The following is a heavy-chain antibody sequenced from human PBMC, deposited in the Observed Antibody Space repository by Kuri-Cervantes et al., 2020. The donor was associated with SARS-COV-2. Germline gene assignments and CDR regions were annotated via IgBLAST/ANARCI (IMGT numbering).Heavy chain of an antibody. V-gene: IGHV3-23*01. D-gene: IGHD6-19*01. CDR2: ISGSAGNT. Sequence: GESLKISCAASGFTFSIYNMNWVRQAPAKGLEWVSGISGSAGNTYYADSVRGRFTISRDNSRSTLYLQMNSLRAEDTAVYYCARAGRAVAGTSDYYMDVWGTGTTVTVSS. J-gene: IGHJ6*03. CDR3: ARAGRAVAGTSDYYMDV. CDR1: GFTFSIYN.